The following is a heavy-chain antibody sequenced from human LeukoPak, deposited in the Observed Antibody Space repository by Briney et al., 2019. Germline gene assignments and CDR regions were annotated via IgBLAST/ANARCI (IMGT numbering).Heavy chain of an antibody. CDR2: IYYSGST. CDR1: GGSISSYY. J-gene: IGHJ6*03. V-gene: IGHV4-59*12. CDR3: AGSRSGYYYYYMDV. Sequence: SETLSLTCTVSGGSISSYYWSWIRQPPGKGLEWIGYIYYSGSTNYNPSLKSRVTISVDTSKNQFSLKLSSVTAADTAVYYCAGSRSGYYYYYMDVWGKGTTVTVSS. D-gene: IGHD6-13*01.